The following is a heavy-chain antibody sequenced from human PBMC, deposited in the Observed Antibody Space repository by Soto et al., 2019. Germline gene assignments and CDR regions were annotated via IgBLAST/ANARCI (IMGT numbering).Heavy chain of an antibody. D-gene: IGHD3-22*01. CDR1: GGSISSYY. V-gene: IGHV4-59*01. CDR3: ARDPGHYYDSSGYYAGDYYYYYYGMDV. J-gene: IGHJ6*02. Sequence: SSETLSLTCTVSGGSISSYYWSWIRQPPGKGLEWIGYIYYSGSTNYNPSLKSRVTISVDTSKNQFSLKLSSVTAADTAVYYCARDPGHYYDSSGYYAGDYYYYYYGMDVWGQGTTVTVSS. CDR2: IYYSGST.